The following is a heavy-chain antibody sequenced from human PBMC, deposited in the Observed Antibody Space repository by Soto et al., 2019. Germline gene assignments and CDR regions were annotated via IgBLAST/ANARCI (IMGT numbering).Heavy chain of an antibody. V-gene: IGHV3-23*01. Sequence: EVQLLGSGGGSVQPGGSLRLSCEASGFTFSNYGMTWVRQAPGKGLEWLSATSDGSTFYRESVNGRFTMSRDDSINMLFLHMSSLRAEDTATYYCARLVPGTWVGDYWGQGILVCVSS. CDR2: TSDGST. CDR1: GFTFSNYG. J-gene: IGHJ4*02. CDR3: ARLVPGTWVGDY. D-gene: IGHD6-19*01.